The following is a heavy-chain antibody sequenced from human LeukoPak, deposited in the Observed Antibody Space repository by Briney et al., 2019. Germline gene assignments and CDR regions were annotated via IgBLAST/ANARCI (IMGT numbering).Heavy chain of an antibody. V-gene: IGHV4-59*01. CDR2: IYYSGST. Sequence: SETLSLTCAVYGGSFSGYYWSWIRQPPGKGLEWIGYIYYSGSTNYNPSLKSRVTISVDTSKNQFSLKLSSVTAADTAVYYCAREGYYDSSGYPDYWGQGTLVTVSS. J-gene: IGHJ4*02. D-gene: IGHD3-22*01. CDR1: GGSFSGYY. CDR3: AREGYYDSSGYPDY.